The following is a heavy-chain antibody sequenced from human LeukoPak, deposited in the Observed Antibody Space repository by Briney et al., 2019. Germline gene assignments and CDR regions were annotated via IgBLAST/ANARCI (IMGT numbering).Heavy chain of an antibody. V-gene: IGHV3-11*05. J-gene: IGHJ4*02. D-gene: IGHD6-19*01. CDR3: AKDRDTSGWRYFDY. CDR1: EFSFSDYY. CDR2: ISSSSSDT. Sequence: GGSLRLSCTASEFSFSDYYMSWIRQAPGKGLEWVSYISSSSSDTDYADSVKGRFTISRDNAKNSLFLQMNSLRAEDTAVYYCAKDRDTSGWRYFDYWGQGTLVTVSS.